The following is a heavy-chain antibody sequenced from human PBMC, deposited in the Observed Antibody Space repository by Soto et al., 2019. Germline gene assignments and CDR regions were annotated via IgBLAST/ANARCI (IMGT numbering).Heavy chain of an antibody. J-gene: IGHJ4*02. CDR2: INHSGST. CDR1: GGAVSGYY. Sequence: SETLSLTCAVYGGAVSGYYWSWIRQPPGKGLEWIGEINHSGSTNYNPSLKSRVTISVDTSKNQFSLKLSSVTAADTDVYYCARSRYSRSPTYYFDYWGQGTLVHVSS. CDR3: ARSRYSRSPTYYFDY. V-gene: IGHV4-34*01. D-gene: IGHD6-13*01.